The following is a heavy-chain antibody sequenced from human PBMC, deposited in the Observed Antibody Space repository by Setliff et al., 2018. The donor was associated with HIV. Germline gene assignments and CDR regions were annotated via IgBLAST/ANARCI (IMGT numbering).Heavy chain of an antibody. CDR2: IWHDGGKK. V-gene: IGHV3-33*08. Sequence: GGSLRLSCAASGLTDTYNYMRWVRQAPGKGLEWVSVIWHDGGKKYYADSLKGRFTISRDDSKNTLYLQMNSLRAEDTALYYCATGRFRLRPDSLDLWGQGTLVTVSS. D-gene: IGHD2-21*01. CDR1: GLTDTYNY. J-gene: IGHJ3*01. CDR3: ATGRFRLRPDSLDL.